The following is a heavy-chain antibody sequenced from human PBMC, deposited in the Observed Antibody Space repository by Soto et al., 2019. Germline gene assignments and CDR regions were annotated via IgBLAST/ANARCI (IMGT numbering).Heavy chain of an antibody. CDR2: IYYSGRT. CDR3: TRRITGTRSGFDY. V-gene: IGHV4-39*01. D-gene: IGHD1-20*01. J-gene: IGHJ4*02. Sequence: SETLSLTCTVSGGSISSSRYYWGWIRQPPGKGLEWIGNIYYSGRTYYNPSLKSRVTISLDTSKNQFSLKLSSVTAADTAVYYCTRRITGTRSGFDYWGQGALVTGSS. CDR1: GGSISSSRYY.